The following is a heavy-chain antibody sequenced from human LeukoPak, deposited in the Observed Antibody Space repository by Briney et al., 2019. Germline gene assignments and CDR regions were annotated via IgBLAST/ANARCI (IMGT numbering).Heavy chain of an antibody. D-gene: IGHD3-22*01. V-gene: IGHV1-18*01. Sequence: ASVKVSCKASGYTFTSYGISWVRQAPGQGLEWMGWISAYNGNTNYAQKLQGRVTMTTDTSTSTAYMELRSLRSEDTAVCYCAREMYYYDSSGYPYFDYWGQGTLVTVSS. CDR2: ISAYNGNT. J-gene: IGHJ4*02. CDR3: AREMYYYDSSGYPYFDY. CDR1: GYTFTSYG.